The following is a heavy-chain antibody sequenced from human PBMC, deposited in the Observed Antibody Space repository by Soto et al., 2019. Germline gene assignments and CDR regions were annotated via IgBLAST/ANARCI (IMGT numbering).Heavy chain of an antibody. V-gene: IGHV1-3*01. CDR2: INVGNGNT. Sequence: QVQVVQSGPELKKPGASVKVSCKAQGYIFTKYGIGWVRQAPGHGLEWMGLINVGNGNTGYSRKFQGRVTNDRDMSATTAYIEVTSLTSEDTAIYYCAREGAHYAPFDLWGQGTLVTVSS. CDR3: AREGAHYAPFDL. J-gene: IGHJ4*02. CDR1: GYIFTKYG. D-gene: IGHD3-16*01.